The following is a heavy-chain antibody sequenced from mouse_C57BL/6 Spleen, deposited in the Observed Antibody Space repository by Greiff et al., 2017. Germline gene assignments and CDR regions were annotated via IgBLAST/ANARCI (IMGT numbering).Heavy chain of an antibody. D-gene: IGHD3-1*01. CDR1: GYTFTSYW. CDR3: ARSGREVSSRSFDY. Sequence: QVQLQQPGAELVKPGASVKLSCKASGYTFTSYWMHWVKQRPGQGLEWIGMIHPNSGSTKYNEKFKSKATLTVDKSSSTAYMQLSSLTSEDSAVYYCARSGREVSSRSFDYWGQGTTLTVSS. V-gene: IGHV1-64*01. CDR2: IHPNSGST. J-gene: IGHJ2*01.